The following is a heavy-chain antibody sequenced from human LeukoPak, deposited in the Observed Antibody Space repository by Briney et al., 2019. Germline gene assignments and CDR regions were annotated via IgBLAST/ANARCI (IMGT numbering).Heavy chain of an antibody. Sequence: PSETLSLTCTVSGGSISSSSYYWGWIRQPPGKGLEWIGSIYYSGSTYYNPSLKSRVTISVDTSKNQFSLKLSSVTAADTAVYYCARLYDSDQAMPDYWGQGTLVTVSS. D-gene: IGHD3-22*01. V-gene: IGHV4-39*01. J-gene: IGHJ4*02. CDR1: GGSISSSSYY. CDR3: ARLYDSDQAMPDY. CDR2: IYYSGST.